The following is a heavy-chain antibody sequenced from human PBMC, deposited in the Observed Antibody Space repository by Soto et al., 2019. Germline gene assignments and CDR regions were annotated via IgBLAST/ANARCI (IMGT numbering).Heavy chain of an antibody. CDR2: ISYDGSNK. Sequence: GGSLRLSCAASGFTFSSYAMHWVRQAPGKGLEWVAVISYDGSNKYYADSVKGRFTISRDNSKNTLYLQMNSLRAEDTAVYYCARATAPKRGSSWYSWFAPWGHGTLVTGSS. V-gene: IGHV3-30-3*01. J-gene: IGHJ5*02. CDR1: GFTFSSYA. CDR3: ARATAPKRGSSWYSWFAP. D-gene: IGHD6-13*01.